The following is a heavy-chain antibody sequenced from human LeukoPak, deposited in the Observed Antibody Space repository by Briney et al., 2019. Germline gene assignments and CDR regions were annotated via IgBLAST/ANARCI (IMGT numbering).Heavy chain of an antibody. CDR3: RGYSSSWYFDAFDI. J-gene: IGHJ3*02. CDR1: GSSISSYY. D-gene: IGHD6-13*01. V-gene: IGHV4-59*08. Sequence: SETLSLTCTVSGSSISSYYWSWIRQPPRKGLEWIGYIYYSGSTNYNPSLKSRVTISVDTSKNQFSLKLSSVTAADTAVYYCRGYSSSWYFDAFDIWGQGTMVTVSS. CDR2: IYYSGST.